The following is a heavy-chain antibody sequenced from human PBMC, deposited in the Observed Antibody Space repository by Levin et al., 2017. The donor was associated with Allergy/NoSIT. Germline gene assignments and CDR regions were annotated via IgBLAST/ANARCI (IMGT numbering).Heavy chain of an antibody. D-gene: IGHD3-22*01. CDR2: INPNSGGT. CDR3: ARDWSRKNYYDTWGATVDAFDI. CDR1: GYTFTGYY. V-gene: IGHV1-2*02. J-gene: IGHJ3*02. Sequence: ASVKVSCKASGYTFTGYYMHWVRQAPGQGLEWMGWINPNSGGTNYAQKFQGRVTMTRDTSISTAYMELSRLRSDDTAVYYCARDWSRKNYYDTWGATVDAFDIWGQGTMVTVSS.